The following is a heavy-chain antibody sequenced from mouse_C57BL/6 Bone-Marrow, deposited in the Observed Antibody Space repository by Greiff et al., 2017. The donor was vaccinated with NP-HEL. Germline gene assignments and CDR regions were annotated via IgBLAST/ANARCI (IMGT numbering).Heavy chain of an antibody. J-gene: IGHJ3*01. CDR3: ARGYYSNYVWFAY. CDR1: GYTFTDYN. D-gene: IGHD2-5*01. CDR2: INPNNGGT. V-gene: IGHV1-22*01. Sequence: EVQLQQSGPELVKPGASVKMSCKASGYTFTDYNMHWVKQSHGKSLEWIGYINPNNGGTSYNQKFKGKATLTANKSSSTAYMELRSLTSEDSAVYYCARGYYSNYVWFAYWGQGTLVTVSA.